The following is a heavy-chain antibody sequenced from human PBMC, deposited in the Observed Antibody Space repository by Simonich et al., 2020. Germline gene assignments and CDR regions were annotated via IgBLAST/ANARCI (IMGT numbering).Heavy chain of an antibody. CDR2: IYYSGST. V-gene: IGHV4-39*01. CDR3: ARRAGFAFDI. Sequence: QLQLQESGPGLVKPSETLSLTCTVSGGSISSSSYYWGWIRQPPGMGLEWIGSIYYSGSTSYNTSLKSRVTISVDTSKNQFSLKLSSVTAADTAVYYCARRAGFAFDIWGQGTMVTVSS. CDR1: GGSISSSSYY. D-gene: IGHD6-13*01. J-gene: IGHJ3*02.